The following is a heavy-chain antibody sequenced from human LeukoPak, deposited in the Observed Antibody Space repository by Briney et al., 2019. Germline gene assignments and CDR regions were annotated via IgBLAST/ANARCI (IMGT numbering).Heavy chain of an antibody. CDR3: AREEALGSGSFDY. V-gene: IGHV4-39*07. Sequence: SETLSLTCTVSGGSISSGTYYWAWIRQPPGRGLEWIGTIYHSGSTYYNPSLKTRVTISVDTSKNQFSLKLSSVTAADTAVYYCAREEALGSGSFDYWGQGTLVTVSS. CDR2: IYHSGST. CDR1: GGSISSGTYY. J-gene: IGHJ4*02. D-gene: IGHD1-26*01.